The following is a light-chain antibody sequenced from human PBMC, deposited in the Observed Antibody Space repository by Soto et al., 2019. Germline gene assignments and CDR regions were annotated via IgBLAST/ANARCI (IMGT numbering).Light chain of an antibody. J-gene: IGKJ1*01. Sequence: EIVMTQSPATLSVFPGKRATLSYRASQSIGSNFDWYQQKPYQAPRLLIYPASIRAADFPARFSGSWSGTEFTLTISGLQSADFAVYFCQQYNNWPPLTFGHGTKVEIK. CDR2: PAS. CDR1: QSIGSN. V-gene: IGKV3-15*01. CDR3: QQYNNWPPLT.